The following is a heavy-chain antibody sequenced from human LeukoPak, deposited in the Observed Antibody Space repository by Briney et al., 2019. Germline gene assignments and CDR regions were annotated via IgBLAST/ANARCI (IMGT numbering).Heavy chain of an antibody. CDR2: IYASGST. CDR3: ARDLGGWDSSGQNY. CDR1: GGSISSDNYY. D-gene: IGHD3-22*01. J-gene: IGHJ4*02. Sequence: SETLSLTCTVSGGSISSDNYYWSWIRQPAGKGLEWIGRIYASGSTNYNPSLKSRITISVDTSKNQFSLKLSSVTAADTAVYYCARDLGGWDSSGQNYWGQGTLVTVSS. V-gene: IGHV4-61*02.